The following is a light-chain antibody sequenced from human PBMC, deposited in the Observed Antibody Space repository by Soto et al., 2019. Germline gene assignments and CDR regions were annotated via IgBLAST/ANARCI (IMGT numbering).Light chain of an antibody. CDR3: AAWDDSLSGYV. Sequence: QLVLTQPPSASGTPGQRVTISCSGSSSNIGSNSVDWYQQLPGTAPKLLIYRNNQRPSGVPDRFSGSKSGTSASLAISGLRSEDESDYYCAAWDDSLSGYVFGAGTKLTVL. CDR1: SSNIGSNS. V-gene: IGLV1-47*01. J-gene: IGLJ1*01. CDR2: RNN.